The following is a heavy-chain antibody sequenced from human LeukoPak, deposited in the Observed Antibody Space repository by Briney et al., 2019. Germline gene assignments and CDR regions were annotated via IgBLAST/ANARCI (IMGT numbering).Heavy chain of an antibody. CDR1: GITLSNYG. V-gene: IGHV3-23*01. D-gene: IGHD2-15*01. CDR3: AKRGVVIRVILVGFHKEAYYFDS. J-gene: IGHJ4*02. CDR2: ITGSSGST. Sequence: GGSLRLSCAVSGITLSNYGMSWVRQAPGKGLEWVAGITGSSGSTNYADSVKGRFTISRDNAKNTLYLQMNSLRAEDTAVYFCAKRGVVIRVILVGFHKEAYYFDSWGQGALVTVSS.